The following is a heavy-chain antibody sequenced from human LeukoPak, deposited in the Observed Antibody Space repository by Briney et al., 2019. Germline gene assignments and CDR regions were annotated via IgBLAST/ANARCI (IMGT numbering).Heavy chain of an antibody. CDR3: AREASGAFDI. CDR2: MSDSGSTI. V-gene: IGHV3-48*03. CDR1: GFSFSRFW. D-gene: IGHD1-14*01. J-gene: IGHJ3*02. Sequence: GGSLRLSCEAAGFSFSRFWMSWVRQAPGKGLEWISYMSDSGSTIYYADSVKGRFTISRDNAKNSLFLQMNSLRVEDTAFYYCAREASGAFDIWGQGTMVTVSS.